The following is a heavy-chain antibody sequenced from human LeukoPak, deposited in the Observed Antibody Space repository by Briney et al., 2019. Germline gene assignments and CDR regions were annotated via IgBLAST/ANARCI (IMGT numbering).Heavy chain of an antibody. J-gene: IGHJ4*02. Sequence: GGSLRLSCGASGFTFSTYAMSWVRQAPGKGLEWLSGIRDGGGRTFYAESVKGRFTVSRVNSKNTLYLRMNSLRAEDTAIYYCTKNEIRDDSGSWYAYWGLGTVVTVSS. CDR1: GFTFSTYA. CDR3: TKNEIRDDSGSWYAY. CDR2: IRDGGGRT. D-gene: IGHD6-13*01. V-gene: IGHV3-23*01.